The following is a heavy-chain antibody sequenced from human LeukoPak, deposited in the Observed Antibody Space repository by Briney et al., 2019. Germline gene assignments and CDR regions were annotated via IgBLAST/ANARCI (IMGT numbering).Heavy chain of an antibody. V-gene: IGHV3-23*01. D-gene: IGHD2-15*01. Sequence: GGSLRLSRAASGFTFSSYAMSWVRQAPGKGLEWVSAISGSGGSTYYADSVKGRFTISRDNSKNTLYLQMNSLRAEDTAVYYCAKVPSGRYCSGGSCYFDYWGQGTLVTVSS. J-gene: IGHJ4*02. CDR2: ISGSGGST. CDR1: GFTFSSYA. CDR3: AKVPSGRYCSGGSCYFDY.